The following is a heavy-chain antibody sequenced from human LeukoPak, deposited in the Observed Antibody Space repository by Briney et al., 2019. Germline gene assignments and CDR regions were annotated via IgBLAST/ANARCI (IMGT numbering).Heavy chain of an antibody. CDR3: ARDLYSGYYGSGSPFYGMDV. V-gene: IGHV3-33*08. D-gene: IGHD3-10*01. Sequence: GGSLRLSCGASGFAFSGSSMSWVRQAPGKGLEWVAVIWYDGSNKYYADSVKGRFTISRDNSKNTLYLQMNSLRAEDTAVYYCARDLYSGYYGSGSPFYGMDVWGQGTTVTVSS. CDR2: IWYDGSNK. J-gene: IGHJ6*02. CDR1: GFAFSGSS.